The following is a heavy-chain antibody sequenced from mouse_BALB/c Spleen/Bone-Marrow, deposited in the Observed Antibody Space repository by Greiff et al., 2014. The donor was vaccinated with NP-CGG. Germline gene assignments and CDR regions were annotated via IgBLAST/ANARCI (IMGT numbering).Heavy chain of an antibody. D-gene: IGHD1-2*01. V-gene: IGHV2-9*02. Sequence: QVQLKESGPGLVAPSQSLSITCTVYGFLLTNYGVHWVRQPPGKGLEWLGVIWADGSTNYNSALMSRLSISKDNSKSQVFFKMNSLQTDDTAMYYCARITTATGAMDYWGQGTSVTVSS. CDR2: IWADGST. J-gene: IGHJ4*01. CDR3: ARITTATGAMDY. CDR1: GFLLTNYG.